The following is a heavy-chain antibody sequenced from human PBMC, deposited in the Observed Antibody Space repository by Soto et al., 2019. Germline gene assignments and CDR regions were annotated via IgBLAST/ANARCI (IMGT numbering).Heavy chain of an antibody. CDR1: GFTFSAYT. V-gene: IGHV3-21*01. CDR3: ARDARTRGTIVGTTSAYFDL. J-gene: IGHJ4*02. CDR2: ITSSSSYI. D-gene: IGHD1-26*01. Sequence: GGSLRLSCAASGFTFSAYTMNWVRQAPGKGLEWVSSITSSSSYIYNADSVKGRFTISRDNAKNSLYLQMNSLRAEDTAVYHCARDARTRGTIVGTTSAYFDLWGQGTLVTVSS.